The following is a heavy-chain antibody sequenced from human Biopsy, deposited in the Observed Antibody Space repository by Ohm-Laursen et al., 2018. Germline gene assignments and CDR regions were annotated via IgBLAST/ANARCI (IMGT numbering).Heavy chain of an antibody. Sequence: PGTLSLTCAVFGKTFGDYQWSWIRQPPGKGLEWIGQINQAGTTNYNPSLKSRVSISADASKYEFSLRLTSVTAADTAVYLYGNEVHGRDYWGLGAQVTVSS. CDR1: GKTFGDYQ. D-gene: IGHD2/OR15-2a*01. V-gene: IGHV4-34*08. CDR3: GNEVHGRDY. J-gene: IGHJ4*02. CDR2: INQAGTT.